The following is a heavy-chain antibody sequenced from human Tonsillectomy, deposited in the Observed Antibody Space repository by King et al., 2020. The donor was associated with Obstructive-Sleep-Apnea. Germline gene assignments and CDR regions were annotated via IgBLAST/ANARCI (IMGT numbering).Heavy chain of an antibody. CDR2: ISYDGSNK. Sequence: VQLVESGGGVVQPGRSLRLSCAASGFTFSSYAMHWVRQAPGKGLEWVAVISYDGSNKYYADSVKGRFTISRDNSKNTLYLQMNSLRAEDTAVYYCARDWARGGYSIYAFDIWGQGTMVTVSS. J-gene: IGHJ3*02. CDR3: ARDWARGGYSIYAFDI. V-gene: IGHV3-30*04. CDR1: GFTFSSYA. D-gene: IGHD5-18*01.